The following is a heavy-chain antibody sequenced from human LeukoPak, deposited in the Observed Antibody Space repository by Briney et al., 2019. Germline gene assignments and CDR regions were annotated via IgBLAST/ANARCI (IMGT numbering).Heavy chain of an antibody. D-gene: IGHD3-22*01. CDR1: GYTFTGYY. J-gene: IGHJ6*03. CDR3: ARSSGYYSSLFYMHV. CDR2: INPNSGGT. Sequence: ASVKVSCKASGYTFTGYYMHWVRQAPGQGLEWMGWINPNSGGTNYAQKFQGRVTMTRDTSTSTVYMELSSLRSEDTAVYYCARSSGYYSSLFYMHVWGKGTTVTVSS. V-gene: IGHV1-2*02.